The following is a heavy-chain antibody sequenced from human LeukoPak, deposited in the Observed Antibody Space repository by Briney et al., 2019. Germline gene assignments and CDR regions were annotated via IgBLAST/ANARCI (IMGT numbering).Heavy chain of an antibody. CDR2: IYYSGST. D-gene: IGHD3-3*01. Sequence: SETLSLTCTVSGGSISSSSYYWGWIRQPPGKGLEWIGSIYYSGSTYYNPSLKSRVTISVDTSKNQFSLKLSSVTAADTAVYYCARGLFLQYYYYYYMDVWGKGTTVTVSS. J-gene: IGHJ6*03. CDR1: GGSISSSSYY. V-gene: IGHV4-39*07. CDR3: ARGLFLQYYYYYYMDV.